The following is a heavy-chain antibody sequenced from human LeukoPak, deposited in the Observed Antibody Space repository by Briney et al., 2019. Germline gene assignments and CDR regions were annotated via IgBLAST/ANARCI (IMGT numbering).Heavy chain of an antibody. V-gene: IGHV3-7*01. D-gene: IGHD5-24*01. CDR1: GFTFSTYW. CDR2: IKQDGSEK. J-gene: IGHJ4*02. CDR3: ARGDGYNKFDY. Sequence: GGSLRLSCAASGFTFSTYWMSWVRQAPGKGLEWVANIKQDGSEKYCVDSVKGRFTISRDNAKNSLYLQMNSLRAEDTAVYYCARGDGYNKFDYWGQGTLVTVSS.